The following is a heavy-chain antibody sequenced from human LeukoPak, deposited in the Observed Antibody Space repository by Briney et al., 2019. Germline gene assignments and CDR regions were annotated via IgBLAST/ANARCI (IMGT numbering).Heavy chain of an antibody. V-gene: IGHV1-46*01. J-gene: IGHJ1*01. D-gene: IGHD2-21*01. CDR3: ARDESTSILWW. CDR1: GYTFINYY. Sequence: ASVKVSCKASGYTFINYYIHWVRQAPGQGLEWMGIINPRGGSTSYAQNFQGRVTMTRDTSTSTVYMELSSLRSEDTAVYYCARDESTSILWWWGQGTLVTVSS. CDR2: INPRGGST.